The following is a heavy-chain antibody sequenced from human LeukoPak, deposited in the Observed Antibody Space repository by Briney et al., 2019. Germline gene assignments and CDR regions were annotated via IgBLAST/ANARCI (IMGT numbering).Heavy chain of an antibody. V-gene: IGHV4-59*01. CDR3: ARGDDFWSGFPDY. CDR2: IYYSGST. Sequence: SETLSLTCTVSDGSISSYCWSWIRQPPGKGLEWIGYIYYSGSTNYNPSLKSRVTISVDTSKNQFSLKLSSVTAADTAVYYCARGDDFWSGFPDYWGQGTLVTVSS. CDR1: DGSISSYC. D-gene: IGHD3-3*01. J-gene: IGHJ4*02.